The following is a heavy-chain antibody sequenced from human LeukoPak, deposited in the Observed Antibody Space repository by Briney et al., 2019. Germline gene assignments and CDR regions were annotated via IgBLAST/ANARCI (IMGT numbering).Heavy chain of an antibody. CDR1: GFTFSTYT. D-gene: IGHD4/OR15-4a*01. Sequence: GGSLRLSCAGSGFTFSTYTMNWVRQTPGKGLEWVSSISGSSSYIYYADSVKGRFTISRDNAKNSLYLQMNSLRADDTAVYYCVRIPNSANFPNWFDPRGQGTLVTVSS. CDR3: VRIPNSANFPNWFDP. CDR2: ISGSSSYI. V-gene: IGHV3-21*01. J-gene: IGHJ5*02.